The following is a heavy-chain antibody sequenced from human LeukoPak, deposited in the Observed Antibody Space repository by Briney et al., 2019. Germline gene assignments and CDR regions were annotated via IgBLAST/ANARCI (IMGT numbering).Heavy chain of an antibody. J-gene: IGHJ4*02. CDR3: AKDFGDCSNGVCYGKPFDY. CDR1: GFTFSDYA. V-gene: IGHV3-23*01. D-gene: IGHD2-8*01. Sequence: GGSLRLSCAASGFTFSDYAMNWVRQAPGKGLEWVTGISYGGQNTFYADSVKGRFTISRDNLRNTLNLALNSLSPEDTAVYYCAKDFGDCSNGVCYGKPFDYWGQGTLVTASS. CDR2: ISYGGQNT.